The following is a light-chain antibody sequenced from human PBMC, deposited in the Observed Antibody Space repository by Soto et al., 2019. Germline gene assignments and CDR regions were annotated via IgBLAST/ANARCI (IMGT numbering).Light chain of an antibody. Sequence: EIVLTQSPATLSLSPGDRATLSCGASQSVRSSYVAWYQQKAGLAPRLLIYDGSSRASGIPDRFSGSGSGTDFTLTISRLEPEDFAVYYCQQYDNSAPRSFGGGTKVEMK. V-gene: IGKV3D-20*01. CDR2: DGS. CDR1: QSVRSSY. J-gene: IGKJ4*01. CDR3: QQYDNSAPRS.